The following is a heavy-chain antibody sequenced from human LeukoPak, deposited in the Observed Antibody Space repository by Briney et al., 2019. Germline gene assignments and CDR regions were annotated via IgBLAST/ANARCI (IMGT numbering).Heavy chain of an antibody. D-gene: IGHD1-26*01. Sequence: ASVKVSCKASGYTFTSYAMHWVRQAPGQRLEWMGWINAGNGNTKYSQKFQGRVTITRDTSASTAYMELSSLRSEDTAVYYCARAMVGATPSAFDIWGQGTMVTVSS. J-gene: IGHJ3*02. CDR2: INAGNGNT. CDR3: ARAMVGATPSAFDI. V-gene: IGHV1-3*01. CDR1: GYTFTSYA.